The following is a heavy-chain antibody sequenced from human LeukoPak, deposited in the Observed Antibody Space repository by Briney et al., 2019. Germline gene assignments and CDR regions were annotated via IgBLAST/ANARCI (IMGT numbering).Heavy chain of an antibody. D-gene: IGHD6-19*01. V-gene: IGHV3-30*04. CDR1: GFTFSSYA. Sequence: PGGSLRLSCAASGFTFSSYAMHGVRQAPGKGLEWVAVISYDGSNKYYADSVKGRFTISRDNSKDTLYLQMNSLRAEDTAVYYCARSIGYSSGWYAYWGQGTLVTVSS. CDR3: ARSIGYSSGWYAY. J-gene: IGHJ4*02. CDR2: ISYDGSNK.